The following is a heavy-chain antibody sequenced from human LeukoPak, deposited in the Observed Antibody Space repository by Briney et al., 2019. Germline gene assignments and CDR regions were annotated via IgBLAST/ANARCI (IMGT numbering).Heavy chain of an antibody. J-gene: IGHJ4*02. CDR3: ASGGSSSWLHYYFDY. CDR1: GFTFSSYE. D-gene: IGHD6-13*01. V-gene: IGHV3-48*03. Sequence: PGGSLRLSCAASGFTFSSYEMNWVRQAPGKGPEWVSYISSSGSTIYYADSVKGRFTISRDNAKNSLYLQMNSLRAEDTAVYYCASGGSSSWLHYYFDYWGQGTLVTVSS. CDR2: ISSSGSTI.